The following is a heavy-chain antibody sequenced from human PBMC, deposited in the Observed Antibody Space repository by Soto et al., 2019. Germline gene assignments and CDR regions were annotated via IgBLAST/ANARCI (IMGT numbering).Heavy chain of an antibody. J-gene: IGHJ4*02. Sequence: LSLTCSIYSGSLSSYYWSCIRQPPGKGLEWIGEISQRGNTNYSPSLKSRVSISIDTSKKQFSLNLASVSAADTAVYYCARAPKISGSSQTRPDFWGQGNLVTVS. CDR2: ISQRGNT. V-gene: IGHV4-34*01. CDR1: SGSLSSYY. D-gene: IGHD6-6*01. CDR3: ARAPKISGSSQTRPDF.